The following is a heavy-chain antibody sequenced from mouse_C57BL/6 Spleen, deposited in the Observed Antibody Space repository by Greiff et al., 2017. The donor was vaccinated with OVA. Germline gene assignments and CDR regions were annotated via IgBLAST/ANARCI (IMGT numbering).Heavy chain of an antibody. CDR1: GYSITSGYY. J-gene: IGHJ3*01. V-gene: IGHV3-6*01. CDR3: ARDYYGSSYGFAY. CDR2: ISYDGSN. Sequence: EVQLQQSGPGLVKPSPSLSLTCSVSGYSITSGYYCYWIRQFPGNKLEWMGYISYDGSNNYNPSLKNHISITRDTSTNQFFLKLNSVTTEDAATYYYARDYYGSSYGFAYWGQGTLVTVSA. D-gene: IGHD1-1*01.